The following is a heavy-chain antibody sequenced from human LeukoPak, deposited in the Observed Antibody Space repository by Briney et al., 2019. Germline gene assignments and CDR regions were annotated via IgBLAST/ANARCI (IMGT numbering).Heavy chain of an antibody. CDR3: ARSPICTNGVCLAFDY. J-gene: IGHJ4*02. D-gene: IGHD2-8*01. CDR1: GFTFSKFP. Sequence: GGSLRLSCAASGFTFSKFPMRWVRQAPGRGLEWVSAISASGDVTFYADSLRGRFTISRDNSKSTLYLQMNGLRAEDTAVYYCARSPICTNGVCLAFDYWGQGTLVTVSS. V-gene: IGHV3-23*01. CDR2: ISASGDVT.